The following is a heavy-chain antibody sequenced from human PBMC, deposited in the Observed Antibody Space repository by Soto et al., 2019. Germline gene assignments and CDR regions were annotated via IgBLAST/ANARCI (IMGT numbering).Heavy chain of an antibody. CDR3: AKDPGRGNSSSWYVDWFDP. CDR2: ISGSGGST. Sequence: GGSLRLSCAASGFTFSSYAMSWVRQAPGKGLEWVSAISGSGGSTYYADSVKGRFTISRDNSKNTLYLQMNSLRAEDTAVYYCAKDPGRGNSSSWYVDWFDPWGQGTLVTVS. CDR1: GFTFSSYA. D-gene: IGHD6-13*01. J-gene: IGHJ5*02. V-gene: IGHV3-23*01.